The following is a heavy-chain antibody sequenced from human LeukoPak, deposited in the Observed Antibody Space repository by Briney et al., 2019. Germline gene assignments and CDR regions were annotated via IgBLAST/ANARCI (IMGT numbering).Heavy chain of an antibody. J-gene: IGHJ4*02. CDR2: IRYDGSNK. CDR1: GFTFSDYG. V-gene: IGHV3-30*02. CDR3: ATFLADI. D-gene: IGHD2/OR15-2a*01. Sequence: TGGSLRLSCAASGFTFSDYGMHWVCQAPGKGLEWVAFIRYDGSNKYYADSVKGRFTVSRDNSKNTLYLQMNSLRAEDTAVYYCATFLADIWGQGTLVTVSS.